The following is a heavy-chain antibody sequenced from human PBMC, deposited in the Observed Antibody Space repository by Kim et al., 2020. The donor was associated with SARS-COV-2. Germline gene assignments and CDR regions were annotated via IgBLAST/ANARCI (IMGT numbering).Heavy chain of an antibody. CDR3: ARARRYYFDSSGYYYFDY. J-gene: IGHJ4*02. Sequence: KGRFTSSRDNAKNTVYMQLNSLGAEDTAVYFCARARRYYFDSSGYYYFDYWGQGTLVTVSS. V-gene: IGHV3-74*01. D-gene: IGHD3-22*01.